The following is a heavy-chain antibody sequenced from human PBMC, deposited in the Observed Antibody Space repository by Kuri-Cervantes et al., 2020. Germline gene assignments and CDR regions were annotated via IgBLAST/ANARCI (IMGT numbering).Heavy chain of an antibody. CDR3: ARDPWAGTTGNWFDP. V-gene: IGHV1-69*13. Sequence: SVKVSCKASGYTFTSYGISWVRQAPGQGLEWMGWIIPIFGTANYAQKFQGRVTITADESTSTAYMELSSLRSEDTAVYYCARDPWAGTTGNWFDPRGQGTLVTVSS. D-gene: IGHD1-7*01. CDR1: GYTFTSYG. J-gene: IGHJ5*02. CDR2: IIPIFGTA.